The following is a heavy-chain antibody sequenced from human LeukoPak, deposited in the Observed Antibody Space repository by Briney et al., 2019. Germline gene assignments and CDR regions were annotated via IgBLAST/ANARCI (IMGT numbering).Heavy chain of an antibody. V-gene: IGHV3-23*01. Sequence: QTGGSLRLSCAASGFTFSSYAMSWVRQAPGKGLEWVSAISGSGGSTYYADTVKGRFTISRDNSKNTLYLQMNSLRAEDTAVYYCAKETYYYDRSGYYTNYFDYWGQGTLVSVSS. CDR3: AKETYYYDRSGYYTNYFDY. CDR2: ISGSGGST. CDR1: GFTFSSYA. D-gene: IGHD3-22*01. J-gene: IGHJ4*02.